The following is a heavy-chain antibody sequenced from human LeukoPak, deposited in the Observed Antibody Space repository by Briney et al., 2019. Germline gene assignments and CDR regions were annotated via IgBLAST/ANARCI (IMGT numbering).Heavy chain of an antibody. CDR1: GFTFSSYG. CDR2: ISYDGSNK. D-gene: IGHD3-10*01. Sequence: PGGSLRLSCAASGFTFSSYGMHWVRQAPGKGLEWVAVISYDGSNKYYADSVKGRFTSSRDNSKNTLYLQTNSLRAEDTAVYYCAKGWRRFGELFVDYWGQGTLVTVSS. J-gene: IGHJ4*02. V-gene: IGHV3-30*18. CDR3: AKGWRRFGELFVDY.